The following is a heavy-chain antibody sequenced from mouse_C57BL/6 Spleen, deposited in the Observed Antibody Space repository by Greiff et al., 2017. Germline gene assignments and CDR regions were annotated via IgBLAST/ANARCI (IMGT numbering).Heavy chain of an antibody. CDR2: IYPGDGDT. CDR1: GYAFSSSW. Sequence: VQLQESGPELVKPGASVKISCKASGYAFSSSWMNWVKQRPGKGLEWIGRIYPGDGDTNYNGKFKGKATLTADKSSSTAYMQLSSLTSEDSAVYFCATPFAYWGQGTLVTVSA. V-gene: IGHV1-82*01. CDR3: ATPFAY. J-gene: IGHJ3*01.